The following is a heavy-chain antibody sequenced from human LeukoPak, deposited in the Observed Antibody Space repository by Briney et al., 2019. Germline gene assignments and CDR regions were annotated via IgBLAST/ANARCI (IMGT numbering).Heavy chain of an antibody. CDR2: VSGDGSST. D-gene: IGHD2/OR15-2a*01. Sequence: PGGSLRLSCAASGFTFSTYWMHWVRQAPGKGLVWVSRVSGDGSSTVYADSVKGRFTISRDNAKNTLYLQMNSLRAEDTAVYYCTRDLSPAHFWGQGTLVTVSS. V-gene: IGHV3-74*01. J-gene: IGHJ4*02. CDR1: GFTFSTYW. CDR3: TRDLSPAHF.